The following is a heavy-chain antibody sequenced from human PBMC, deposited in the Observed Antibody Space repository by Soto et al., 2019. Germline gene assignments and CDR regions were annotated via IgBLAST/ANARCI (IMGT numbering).Heavy chain of an antibody. CDR3: AREYTSASAWFDP. D-gene: IGHD6-6*01. J-gene: IGHJ5*02. CDR1: GYTFTGYY. CDR2: INPDSGDT. V-gene: IGHV1-2*02. Sequence: ASVNVSCKSSGYTFTGYYMHWVRQAPGQGLERMGWINPDSGDTNYAQKFRDRVTMTRDTSISTAYMELSRLRSDDTAVYYCAREYTSASAWFDPWGQGTLVTVSS.